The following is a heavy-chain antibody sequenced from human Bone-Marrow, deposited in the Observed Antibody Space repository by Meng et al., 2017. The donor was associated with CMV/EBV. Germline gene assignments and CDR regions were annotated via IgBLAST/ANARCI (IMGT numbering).Heavy chain of an antibody. CDR3: AKLVVRTGDY. CDR2: ISGSGGST. V-gene: IGHV3-23*01. D-gene: IGHD4-23*01. J-gene: IGHJ4*02. CDR1: GVTFSSYA. Sequence: GESLKISCAASGVTFSSYAMSWVRQAPGKGLEWVSAISGSGGSTYYADSVKGRFTISRDNSKNTLYLQMNSLRAEDTAVYYCAKLVVRTGDYWGQGTLVTVSS.